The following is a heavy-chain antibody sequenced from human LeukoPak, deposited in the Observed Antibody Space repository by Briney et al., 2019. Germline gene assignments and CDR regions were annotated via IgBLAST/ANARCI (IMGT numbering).Heavy chain of an antibody. J-gene: IGHJ5*02. D-gene: IGHD2-2*01. V-gene: IGHV4-59*01. CDR2: IYFSGST. Sequence: KASETLSLTCTVSGGSISSYYWSWIRQPPGKGLEWIGYIYFSGSTNYNPSLKSRVTISVDTSKNQFSLKLHSVTAADTAMYYCARDRMTAAAYGWFDPWGQGTLVTVSS. CDR1: GGSISSYY. CDR3: ARDRMTAAAYGWFDP.